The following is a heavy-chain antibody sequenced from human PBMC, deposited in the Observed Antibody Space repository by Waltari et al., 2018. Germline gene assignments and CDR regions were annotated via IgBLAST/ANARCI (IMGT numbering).Heavy chain of an antibody. V-gene: IGHV3-30*04. Sequence: QVQLVESGGGVVQPGRSLRLSCAASGFIFSTYAMHWVRQAPGKGLECVAVLSYYGSNKYYADSPKGRFTISRDNSNNTLYLQMNTLTPEDTAVYFCARENRQWLAPEPYYFDYWGMGTLVTVTS. CDR1: GFIFSTYA. CDR3: ARENRQWLAPEPYYFDY. J-gene: IGHJ4*02. CDR2: LSYYGSNK. D-gene: IGHD6-19*01.